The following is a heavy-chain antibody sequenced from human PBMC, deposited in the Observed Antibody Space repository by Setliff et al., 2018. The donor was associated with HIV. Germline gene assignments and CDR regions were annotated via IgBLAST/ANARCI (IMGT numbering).Heavy chain of an antibody. D-gene: IGHD3-10*01. CDR2: VYPGDSDT. CDR1: GYSFTTYW. V-gene: IGHV5-51*01. J-gene: IGHJ6*03. Sequence: PGESLKISCKGSGYSFTTYWIAWVRQMPGKGLEWMGIVYPGDSDTIYSPAFQGQVTISADKSISTAYLHWSSLKASDTAIYYCALSGTGHDYYMDVWGKGTTVTVSS. CDR3: ALSGTGHDYYMDV.